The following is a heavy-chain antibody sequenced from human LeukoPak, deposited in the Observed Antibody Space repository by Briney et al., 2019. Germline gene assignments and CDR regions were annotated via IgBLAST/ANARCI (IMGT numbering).Heavy chain of an antibody. CDR1: GFTFSSYS. Sequence: GGSLRLSCAASGFTFSSYSMNWVRQAPGKGLEWVSSISSSSSYIYYADSVKGRFTISRDNAKNSLYLQMNSLRAEDTAVYFCASGTLLQHRKTVFSAFDYWGQGTLVTVSP. D-gene: IGHD3-22*01. CDR2: ISSSSSYI. CDR3: ASGTLLQHRKTVFSAFDY. V-gene: IGHV3-21*01. J-gene: IGHJ4*02.